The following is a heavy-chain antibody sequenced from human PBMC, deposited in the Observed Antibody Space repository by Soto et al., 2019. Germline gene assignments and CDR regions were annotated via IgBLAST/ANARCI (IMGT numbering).Heavy chain of an antibody. CDR3: ARVEGSFCSSSSCYGAMDV. J-gene: IGHJ6*02. V-gene: IGHV1-69*01. CDR1: GGTFNSYA. D-gene: IGHD2-2*01. CDR2: IIPFFGTA. Sequence: QVQLVQSGAEVKKPGSSVKVSCKASGGTFNSYAISWVRQAPGQGLEWMGGIIPFFGTANYAQNFQGRDTITADESTSTAYMELSSLRSEDTAVYYCARVEGSFCSSSSCYGAMDVWGQGTTVTVSS.